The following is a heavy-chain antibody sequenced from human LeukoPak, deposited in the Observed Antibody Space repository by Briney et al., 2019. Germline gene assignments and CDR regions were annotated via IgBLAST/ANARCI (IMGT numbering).Heavy chain of an antibody. V-gene: IGHV3-30*02. CDR2: IRYDGSNK. D-gene: IGHD5-18*01. CDR1: GFTFSSYG. CDR3: ARDLSGVTGYTYGRGIDY. Sequence: GGSLRLSCAASGFTFSSYGMHWVRQAPGKGLEWVAFIRYDGSNKKYADSLKGRFTISRDNSKNTLYLQMNSLRAEDTAVYYCARDLSGVTGYTYGRGIDYWGQGTLVTVSS. J-gene: IGHJ4*02.